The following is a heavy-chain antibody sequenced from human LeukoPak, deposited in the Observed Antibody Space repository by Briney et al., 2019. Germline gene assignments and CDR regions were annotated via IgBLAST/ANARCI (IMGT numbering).Heavy chain of an antibody. Sequence: GGSLRLSCAVSGITLSNYGVSWVRQVPGKGLEWVAGISDSGGRTNYADSVKGRFTISRDNPKNTLYLQMNSLRAEDTAVYFCAKRGVVIRVILVGFHKEAYYFDSWGQGALVTVSS. V-gene: IGHV3-23*01. CDR2: ISDSGGRT. J-gene: IGHJ4*02. CDR1: GITLSNYG. D-gene: IGHD3-22*01. CDR3: AKRGVVIRVILVGFHKEAYYFDS.